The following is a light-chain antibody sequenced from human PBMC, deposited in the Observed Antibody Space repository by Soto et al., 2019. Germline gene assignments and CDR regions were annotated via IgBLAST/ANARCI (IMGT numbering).Light chain of an antibody. V-gene: IGKV3-20*01. J-gene: IGKJ1*01. Sequence: EIVMTQSPATLSVSPGERATLSCRASQSVSSNLAWYQQKPGQAPRLLIYAASSRATGIPDRFSGSGSGTEFTLTVSRLEPEDFAVYYCQQYGISPWTFGQGTKVDIK. CDR3: QQYGISPWT. CDR1: QSVSSN. CDR2: AAS.